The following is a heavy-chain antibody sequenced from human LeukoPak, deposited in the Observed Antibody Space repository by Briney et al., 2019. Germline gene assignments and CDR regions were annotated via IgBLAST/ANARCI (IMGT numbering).Heavy chain of an antibody. V-gene: IGHV3-48*03. CDR1: GFTFTSYE. CDR3: ARLGVGSTVTTGGN. D-gene: IGHD4-17*01. CDR2: ISSSGNTI. Sequence: GGSLRLSCAASGFTFTSYEMNWVRQAPGKGPEWVSYISSSGNTIYYADSVKGRFTISRDNAKNSLYLQMNSLRAEDTAVYYCARLGVGSTVTTGGNWGQGTLVTVSS. J-gene: IGHJ4*02.